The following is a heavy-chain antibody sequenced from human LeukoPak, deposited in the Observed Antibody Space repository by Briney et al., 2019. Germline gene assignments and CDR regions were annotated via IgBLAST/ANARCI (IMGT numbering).Heavy chain of an antibody. Sequence: GGSLRLSCAAPGFTFDDYGMSWVRQAPGKGLEWVSGINWNGGSTGYADSVKGRFTISRDNAKNSLYLQMNSLRAEDTALYYCARRKTVAGTRWFDPWGQGTLVTVSS. D-gene: IGHD6-19*01. J-gene: IGHJ5*02. CDR3: ARRKTVAGTRWFDP. V-gene: IGHV3-20*04. CDR1: GFTFDDYG. CDR2: INWNGGST.